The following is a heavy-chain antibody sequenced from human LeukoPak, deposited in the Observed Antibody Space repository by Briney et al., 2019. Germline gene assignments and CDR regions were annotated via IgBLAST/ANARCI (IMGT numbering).Heavy chain of an antibody. Sequence: SETLSLTCTVSGDSISSYYWSWTRQPPGKGLEWIGYIYYSGSTNYNPSPKSRVTISVDTSKNHFSLKLSSVTAADTAVYYCARLDYYDSSGYFYGVFDIWGQGTMVTVSS. CDR2: IYYSGST. V-gene: IGHV4-59*01. J-gene: IGHJ3*02. CDR1: GDSISSYY. CDR3: ARLDYYDSSGYFYGVFDI. D-gene: IGHD3-22*01.